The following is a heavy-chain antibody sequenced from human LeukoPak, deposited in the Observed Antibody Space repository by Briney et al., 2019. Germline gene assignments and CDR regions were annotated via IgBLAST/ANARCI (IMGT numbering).Heavy chain of an antibody. V-gene: IGHV3-23*01. D-gene: IGHD2-2*01. CDR1: VFTFSSYA. Sequence: GGSLRLSCAASVFTFSSYAMSWIRQDPGKGLGWVSAVSGSGGSTYCADSVKGRFTISRDNSKNTLYLQMNSLRAEDTAVYYCAKGRLVVVPAANYYYGMDVWGQGTTVTVSS. J-gene: IGHJ6*02. CDR2: VSGSGGST. CDR3: AKGRLVVVPAANYYYGMDV.